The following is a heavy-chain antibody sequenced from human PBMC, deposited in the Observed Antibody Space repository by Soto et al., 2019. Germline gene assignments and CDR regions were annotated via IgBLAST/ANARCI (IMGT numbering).Heavy chain of an antibody. V-gene: IGHV3-11*01. Sequence: PRGSLCLSSAAYTFTVNDYHMSCIRQAPGRETVWCSSRSSSAGTIYYGDYVKGRFTISWDNAKNSLLLEENSLRAEDTAVYDCARDRLSNVWGQGTTVTVSS. CDR2: RSSSAGTI. J-gene: IGHJ6*02. CDR1: TFTVNDYH. D-gene: IGHD6-19*01. CDR3: ARDRLSNV.